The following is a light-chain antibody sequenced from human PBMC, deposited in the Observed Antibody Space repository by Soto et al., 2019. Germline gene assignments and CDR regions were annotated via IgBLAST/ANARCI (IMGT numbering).Light chain of an antibody. Sequence: TQSPATLSVSPGERATLSCRASQSVSSNLAWYQQQPGQAPRLLIYDASNRATGIPARFSGGGPGKDFTITISSLEPEDVAFYYCQHRSNWLSFGQGTRLEIK. V-gene: IGKV3D-11*02. CDR1: QSVSSN. CDR2: DAS. J-gene: IGKJ5*01. CDR3: QHRSNWLS.